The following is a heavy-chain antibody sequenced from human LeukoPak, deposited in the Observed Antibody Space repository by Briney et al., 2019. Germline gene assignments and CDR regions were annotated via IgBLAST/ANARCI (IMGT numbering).Heavy chain of an antibody. CDR1: GGSLSGYY. J-gene: IGHJ5*01. CDR3: AREEPYDSTWASDSNWFDP. Sequence: TSETLSLTCDVYGGSLSGYYWHWIRQPPGKGLEWVGEISHGGRAIYRPSLQSRLTISLDTSKNQFSLKLSSVTAADTAVYYCAREEPYDSTWASDSNWFDPWGQGTLVTVSS. CDR2: ISHGGRA. D-gene: IGHD3-22*01. V-gene: IGHV4-34*01.